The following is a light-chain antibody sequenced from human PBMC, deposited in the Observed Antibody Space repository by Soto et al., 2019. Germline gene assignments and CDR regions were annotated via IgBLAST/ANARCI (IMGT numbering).Light chain of an antibody. V-gene: IGLV1-44*01. CDR1: GSSIGTNT. J-gene: IGLJ2*01. CDR3: AAWDGSLNNVL. Sequence: QSVLTQPPSASGTPGQRVTISCSGSGSSIGTNTVNWYRQLPGTASTLLIYGHNQRPSGVPDRFSGSKSGTSASLAISGLQSEDEAEYYCAAWDGSLNNVLFVGGTKLAVL. CDR2: GHN.